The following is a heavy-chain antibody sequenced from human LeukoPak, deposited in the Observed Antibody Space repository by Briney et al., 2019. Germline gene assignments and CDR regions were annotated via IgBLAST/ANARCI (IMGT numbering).Heavy chain of an antibody. CDR3: ARLLSSSLLYYDFWSGLMDV. D-gene: IGHD3-3*01. CDR1: GGSFSGYY. J-gene: IGHJ6*04. CDR2: INHSGST. V-gene: IGHV4-34*01. Sequence: PSETLSLTCAVYGGSFSGYYWSWIRQPPGKGLEWIGEINHSGSTNYNPSLKSRVTISVDTSKNQFSLKLSSVTAADTAVYYCARLLSSSLLYYDFWSGLMDVWGKGTTVTVSS.